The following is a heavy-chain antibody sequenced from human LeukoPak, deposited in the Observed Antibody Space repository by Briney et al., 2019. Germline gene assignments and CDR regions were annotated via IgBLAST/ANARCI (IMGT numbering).Heavy chain of an antibody. CDR2: ISSISSYI. CDR1: GFTFSSYS. J-gene: IGHJ1*01. Sequence: TGGSLRLSCAASGFTFSSYSMNWVRQAPGKGLEWVSSISSISSYIYYADSVKGPFTISRDNAKNSLYLQMNSLRAEDTAVYYCARDWPTIAAAGTIPEYFQHWGQGTLVTVSS. V-gene: IGHV3-21*01. CDR3: ARDWPTIAAAGTIPEYFQH. D-gene: IGHD6-13*01.